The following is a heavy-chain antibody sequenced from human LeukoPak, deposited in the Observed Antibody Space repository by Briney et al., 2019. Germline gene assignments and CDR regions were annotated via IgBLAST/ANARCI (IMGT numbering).Heavy chain of an antibody. V-gene: IGHV3-7*01. Sequence: GGPLRLSCAASGFNFGNAWMTWVRQAPGKGLEWVATITQDGSATYYVDSVKGRFTISRDNAKKSLYLQVNSLRVEDTAIYYCTDPDWGWGQGTMVIVSS. CDR2: ITQDGSAT. CDR1: GFNFGNAW. J-gene: IGHJ3*01. CDR3: TDPDWG. D-gene: IGHD3/OR15-3a*01.